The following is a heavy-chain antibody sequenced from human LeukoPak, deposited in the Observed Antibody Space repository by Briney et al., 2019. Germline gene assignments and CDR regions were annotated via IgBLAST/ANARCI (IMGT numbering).Heavy chain of an antibody. J-gene: IGHJ4*02. CDR1: GFTFSSHG. CDR2: ISYDGSNK. V-gene: IGHV3-30*18. CDR3: AKDRRSVLSGWTFDY. D-gene: IGHD6-19*01. Sequence: GRSLRLSCAASGFTFSSHGMHWVRQAPGKGLEWVAVISYDGSNKYYADSVKGRFTISRDNSKNTLYLQMNSLRAEDTAVYYCAKDRRSVLSGWTFDYWGQGTLVTVSS.